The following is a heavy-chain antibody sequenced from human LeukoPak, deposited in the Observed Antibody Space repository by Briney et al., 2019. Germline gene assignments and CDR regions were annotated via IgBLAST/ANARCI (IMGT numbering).Heavy chain of an antibody. CDR1: GDSFTSCW. V-gene: IGHV5-51*01. J-gene: IGHJ6*02. Sequence: GEALQISCKGAGDSFTSCWIGWWRPMPRKGVEGMGIIYPGDSDTKYSPSLQGQVTISADKSISTAYLQWSSLKASDTAMYYCARPYYYDSSGYPPSMDVWGQGTTVTVSS. CDR2: IYPGDSDT. D-gene: IGHD3-22*01. CDR3: ARPYYYDSSGYPPSMDV.